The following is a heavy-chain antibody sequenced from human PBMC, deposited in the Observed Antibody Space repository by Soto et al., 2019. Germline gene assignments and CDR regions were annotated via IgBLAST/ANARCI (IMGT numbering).Heavy chain of an antibody. D-gene: IGHD2-2*01. CDR1: GGSISSSNW. CDR2: IYHSGST. CDR3: ARVYVVLNYYYGMDV. V-gene: IGHV4-4*02. Sequence: QVQLQESGPGLVKPSGTLSLTCAVSGGSISSSNWWSWVRQPPGKGLEWIGEIYHSGSTNYNPSLESRVHPSVDKSQNQFSLKLSSVTAADTAVYYCARVYVVLNYYYGMDVWGQGTTVTVSS. J-gene: IGHJ6*02.